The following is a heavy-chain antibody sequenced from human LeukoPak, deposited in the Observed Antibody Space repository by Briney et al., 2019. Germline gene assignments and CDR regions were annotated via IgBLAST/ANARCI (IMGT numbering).Heavy chain of an antibody. Sequence: ASVKVSCKASGYTFTGYYMHWVRQAPGQGLEWMGWMNPNSGNTGYAQKFQGRVTITRNTSISTAYMELNSLKTEDTAVYYCTTDLPYDFWSGYYYWGQGTLVTVSS. V-gene: IGHV1-8*02. CDR2: MNPNSGNT. CDR3: TTDLPYDFWSGYYY. J-gene: IGHJ4*02. D-gene: IGHD3-3*01. CDR1: GYTFTGYY.